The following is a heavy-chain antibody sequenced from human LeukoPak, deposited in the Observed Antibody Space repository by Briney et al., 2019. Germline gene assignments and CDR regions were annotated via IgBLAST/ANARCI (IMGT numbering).Heavy chain of an antibody. J-gene: IGHJ4*02. CDR3: AKNRCASCYAGTFDY. D-gene: IGHD2-2*01. CDR2: ISRSGGST. V-gene: IGHV3-23*01. CDR1: GFTFSSYA. Sequence: GGSLRLSCAASGFTFSSYAMSWVRQAPGQGLEWVSAISRSGGSTYYADSVKGRFTISRDNSKNTLYLQMYSLRAEDTAVYYCAKNRCASCYAGTFDYWGRGTLVTVSS.